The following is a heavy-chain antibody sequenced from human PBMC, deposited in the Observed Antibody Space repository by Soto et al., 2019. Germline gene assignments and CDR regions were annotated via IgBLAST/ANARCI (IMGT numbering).Heavy chain of an antibody. Sequence: GGSLRLSCAASGFTFNNFAMTWVRQVPGKGLEWVSGISGSGGTTYYADAVKGRFTISRDNSKNTVFLQMNSLRAEDTAVYYCPKDGAPSDSSGYYDYFYYYGMDVWGQGTTVTVSS. J-gene: IGHJ6*02. D-gene: IGHD3-22*01. CDR2: ISGSGGTT. CDR1: GFTFNNFA. V-gene: IGHV3-23*01. CDR3: PKDGAPSDSSGYYDYFYYYGMDV.